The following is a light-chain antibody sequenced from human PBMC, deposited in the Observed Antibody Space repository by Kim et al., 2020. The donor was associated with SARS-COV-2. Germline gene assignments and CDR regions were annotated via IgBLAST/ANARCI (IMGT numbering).Light chain of an antibody. Sequence: NENKLAWYQQKPGQPPRLLIYGASTRESGVHDRFSGSGSATDFTLTITSLQAEDVAVYYCQQYYTTPYTFGQGTKLEI. J-gene: IGKJ2*01. CDR3: QQYYTTPYT. CDR1: NENK. CDR2: GAS. V-gene: IGKV4-1*01.